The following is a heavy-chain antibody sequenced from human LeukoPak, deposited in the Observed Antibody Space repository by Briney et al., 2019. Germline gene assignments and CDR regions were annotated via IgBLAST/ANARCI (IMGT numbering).Heavy chain of an antibody. J-gene: IGHJ6*02. CDR3: ARDRGGVGATFLGYGMDV. CDR1: GYTFTSYY. CDR2: VNPSGGTT. Sequence: ASVKVSCKASGYTFTSYYLHWMRQAPGQGLEWMGIVNPSGGTTNYAQKFQGRVTLTRDTSTSTVYMVLSSLRSEDTAVYHCARDRGGVGATFLGYGMDVWGQGTTVTVSS. D-gene: IGHD1-26*01. V-gene: IGHV1-46*01.